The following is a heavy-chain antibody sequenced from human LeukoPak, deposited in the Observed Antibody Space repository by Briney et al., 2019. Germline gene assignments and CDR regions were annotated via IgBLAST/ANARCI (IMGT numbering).Heavy chain of an antibody. J-gene: IGHJ4*02. V-gene: IGHV2-5*02. CDR3: AHSRLTYTEGFLPQFDY. Sequence: SGPTLVKPTQTLTLTCTFSGFSLSTSGVGVGWIRQSPGKTLEWLAPIYWDDGKRYSPSLKSRLTITKYTSRDKVALTMTNMDPVDTATYYCAHSRLTYTEGFLPQFDYWGQGTLVTVSS. CDR1: GFSLSTSGVG. CDR2: IYWDDGK. D-gene: IGHD3-16*01.